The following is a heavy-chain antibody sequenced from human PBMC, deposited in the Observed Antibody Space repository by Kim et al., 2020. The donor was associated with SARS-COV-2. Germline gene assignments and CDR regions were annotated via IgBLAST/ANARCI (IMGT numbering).Heavy chain of an antibody. CDR2: IYYSGST. CDR3: ARHDLTFWSGYWGY. D-gene: IGHD3-3*01. J-gene: IGHJ4*02. CDR1: GGSISSSSYY. Sequence: SETLSLTCTVSGGSISSSSYYWGWIRQPPGKGLEWIGSIYYSGSTYYNPSLKSRVTISVDTSKNQFSLKLSSVTAADTAVYYCARHDLTFWSGYWGYWGQGTLVTVSS. V-gene: IGHV4-39*07.